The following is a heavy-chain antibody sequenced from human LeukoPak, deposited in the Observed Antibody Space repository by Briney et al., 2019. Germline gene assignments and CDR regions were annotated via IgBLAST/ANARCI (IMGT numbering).Heavy chain of an antibody. CDR3: ARRRLQFPFDY. V-gene: IGHV4-34*01. CDR1: GGSFSGYY. D-gene: IGHD2-21*02. J-gene: IGHJ4*02. Sequence: SETLPLTCAVYGGSFSGYYWSWIRQPPGKGLEWIGEISHSGSTNYNPSLKSRVTISVDTSKNQFSLRLSSVTAADTAVYYCARRRLQFPFDYWGQGTLVTVSS. CDR2: ISHSGST.